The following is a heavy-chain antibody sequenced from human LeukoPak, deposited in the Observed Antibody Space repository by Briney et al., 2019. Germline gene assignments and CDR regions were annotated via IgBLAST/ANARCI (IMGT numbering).Heavy chain of an antibody. Sequence: GRSLRLSCAASGFTFSTYAMHWVRQAPGKGLEWVAVISYDGSDKYYADSVKGRFTISRDNSKNTLYLQMNSLRAEDTAVYYWAREKGYGDYKFDYWGQGTLVTGPS. CDR3: AREKGYGDYKFDY. CDR2: ISYDGSDK. J-gene: IGHJ4*02. CDR1: GFTFSTYA. D-gene: IGHD4-17*01. V-gene: IGHV3-30-3*01.